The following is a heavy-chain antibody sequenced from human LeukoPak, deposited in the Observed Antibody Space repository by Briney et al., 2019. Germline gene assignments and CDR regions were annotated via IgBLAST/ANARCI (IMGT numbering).Heavy chain of an antibody. V-gene: IGHV4-34*01. CDR3: ARTHYYGSGTNRYAFDI. Sequence: SETLSLTCGVHAGSFSGYYWSWLRQPPGKGLERLGEINHSGSTNYNPSLKSRVTISVDTSKNQFSLKLSSVTAADTAVYYCARTHYYGSGTNRYAFDIWGQGTMVTVSS. J-gene: IGHJ3*02. D-gene: IGHD3-10*01. CDR2: INHSGST. CDR1: AGSFSGYY.